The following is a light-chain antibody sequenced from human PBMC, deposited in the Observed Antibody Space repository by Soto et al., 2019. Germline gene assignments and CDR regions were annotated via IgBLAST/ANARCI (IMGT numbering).Light chain of an antibody. V-gene: IGLV3-21*02. Sequence: SYELTQPPSMSVAPGQTARITYGGNNIGSKNVHWYQLMSGQSPVLAVYDDSARPSGIPERFSGPNSGNTATLTISRVEAGDEADDYCQVWDSGSDHLVLFGGGTKLTVL. J-gene: IGLJ2*01. CDR2: DDS. CDR1: NIGSKN. CDR3: QVWDSGSDHLVL.